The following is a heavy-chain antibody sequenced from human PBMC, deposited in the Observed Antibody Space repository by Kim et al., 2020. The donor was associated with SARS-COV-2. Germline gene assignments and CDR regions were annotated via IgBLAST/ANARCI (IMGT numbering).Heavy chain of an antibody. V-gene: IGHV3-21*01. CDR3: AQYYYGSGSYYSDY. Sequence: ADSVKGRFTISRDNAKNSLYLQMNSLRAEDTAVYYCAQYYYGSGSYYSDYWGQGTLVTVSS. J-gene: IGHJ4*02. D-gene: IGHD3-10*01.